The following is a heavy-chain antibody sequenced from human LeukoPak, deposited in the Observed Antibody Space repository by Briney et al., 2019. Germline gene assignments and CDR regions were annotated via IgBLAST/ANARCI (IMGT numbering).Heavy chain of an antibody. J-gene: IGHJ4*02. V-gene: IGHV3-73*01. Sequence: GGSLRLSCAASGFTFSGSAMHWVRQASGKGLEWVGRIRSRANNYATSYAASVKGRFTISRDDSKNTAYLQMNSLKTEDTAVYYCISLDYGDYNYFDYWGQGTLVTVSS. D-gene: IGHD4-17*01. CDR3: ISLDYGDYNYFDY. CDR1: GFTFSGSA. CDR2: IRSRANNYAT.